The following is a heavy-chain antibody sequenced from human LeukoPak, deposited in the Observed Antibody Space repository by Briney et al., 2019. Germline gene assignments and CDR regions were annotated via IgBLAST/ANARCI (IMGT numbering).Heavy chain of an antibody. CDR2: IYHSGST. V-gene: IGHV4-59*01. CDR1: GGSMSTYA. Sequence: SETLSLTCTVSGGSMSTYAWSWIRQPPGKGLEYIGYIYHSGSTNYSPSLKGRVTISVDTSKNQFSLRLNSVTAADMAIYYCARFRDAFDIWGQGTMVTVSS. CDR3: ARFRDAFDI. J-gene: IGHJ3*02.